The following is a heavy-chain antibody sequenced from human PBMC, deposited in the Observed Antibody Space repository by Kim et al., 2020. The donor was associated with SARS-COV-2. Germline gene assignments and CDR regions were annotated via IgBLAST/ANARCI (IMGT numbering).Heavy chain of an antibody. J-gene: IGHJ4*02. CDR3: ARERLKRWLQLRRSLDY. CDR1: GGSISSSSYY. D-gene: IGHD5-12*01. V-gene: IGHV4-39*07. CDR2: IYYSGST. Sequence: SETLSLTCTVSGGSISSSSYYWGWIRQPPGKGLEWIGSIYYSGSTYYNPSLKSRVTISVDTSKNQFSLKLSSVTAADTAVYYCARERLKRWLQLRRSLDYWGQGTLVTVSS.